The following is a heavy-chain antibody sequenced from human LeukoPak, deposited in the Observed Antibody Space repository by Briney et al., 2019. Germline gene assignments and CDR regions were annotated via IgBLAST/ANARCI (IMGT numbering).Heavy chain of an antibody. CDR2: ISSSGSTI. J-gene: IGHJ6*03. CDR3: ASSSDSSSWVYYYYYMDV. CDR1: GFTFRDYY. Sequence: GGSLRLSCAASGFTFRDYYMSWIRQAPGKGLEWVSYISSSGSTIYYADSVKGRFTISRDNAKNTLYLQMNSLRAEDTAVYYCASSSDSSSWVYYYYYMDVWGKGTTVTVSS. V-gene: IGHV3-11*04. D-gene: IGHD6-13*01.